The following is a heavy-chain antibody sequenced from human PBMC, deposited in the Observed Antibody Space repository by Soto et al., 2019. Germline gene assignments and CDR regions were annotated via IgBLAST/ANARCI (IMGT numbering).Heavy chain of an antibody. V-gene: IGHV4-30-2*01. D-gene: IGHD2-15*01. CDR1: GGSISSGGFS. CDR3: ARGLEVIAATPQWDY. CDR2: IYHSGST. Sequence: QLQLQESGSGLVKPSQTLSLTCAVSGGSISSGGFSWNWIRQPPGKGLEWIGYIYHSGSTYNSPSLTSRVTISVDRSKNQFSLKLSSVTAADTAVYYCARGLEVIAATPQWDYWGQGTLVTVSS. J-gene: IGHJ4*02.